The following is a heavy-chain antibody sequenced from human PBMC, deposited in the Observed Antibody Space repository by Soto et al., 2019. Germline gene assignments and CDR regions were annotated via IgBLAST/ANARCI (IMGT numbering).Heavy chain of an antibody. CDR3: ARGPWYSSSWYRNYYYYGMDV. D-gene: IGHD6-13*01. V-gene: IGHV3-30-3*01. CDR1: GFTFSSYA. Sequence: GGSLRLSCAASGFTFSSYAMHWVRQAPGKGLEWVAVISYDGSNKYYADSVKGRFTISRDNSKNTLYLQMNSLRAEDTAVYYCARGPWYSSSWYRNYYYYGMDVWGQGTTVTVS. J-gene: IGHJ6*02. CDR2: ISYDGSNK.